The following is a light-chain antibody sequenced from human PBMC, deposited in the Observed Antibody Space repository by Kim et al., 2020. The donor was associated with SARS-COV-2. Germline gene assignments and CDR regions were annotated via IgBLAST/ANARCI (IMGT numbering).Light chain of an antibody. CDR1: SSDVGGYNY. V-gene: IGLV2-11*01. Sequence: QSALTQPRSVSGSPGQSVTISCTGTSSDVGGYNYVSWYQQYPGKAPKLMIYDVSKRPSGVPDRFSGSKSGNTASLTISGLQAEDEADYYCCSYAGTYVWVFGGGTKLTVL. J-gene: IGLJ3*02. CDR2: DVS. CDR3: CSYAGTYVWV.